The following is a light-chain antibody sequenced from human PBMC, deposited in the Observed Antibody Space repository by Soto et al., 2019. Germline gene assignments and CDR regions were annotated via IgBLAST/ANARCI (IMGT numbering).Light chain of an antibody. CDR1: QSISSW. CDR2: KAS. Sequence: DIPMTQSPSTLSASVGDRVTITCRASQSISSWLAWYQQKPGKAPKLLIYKASSLESGVPSRFSGSGSRTEFTLTISSLQPDDFATYYCQQYDTYSPTFGQGTKVEIK. V-gene: IGKV1-5*03. CDR3: QQYDTYSPT. J-gene: IGKJ1*01.